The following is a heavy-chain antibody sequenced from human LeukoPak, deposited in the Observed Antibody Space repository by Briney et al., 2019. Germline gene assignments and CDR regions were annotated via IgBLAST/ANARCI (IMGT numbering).Heavy chain of an antibody. V-gene: IGHV3-33*01. Sequence: PGRSLRLSCAASGFTFSSYGMHWVRQAPGKGLEWVAVIWYDGSNKYYADSVKGRFTISRDNSKNTLYLQMNSLRADDTAVYYCARDQKLGTFDYWGQGTLVTVSS. CDR2: IWYDGSNK. J-gene: IGHJ4*02. D-gene: IGHD6-13*01. CDR1: GFTFSSYG. CDR3: ARDQKLGTFDY.